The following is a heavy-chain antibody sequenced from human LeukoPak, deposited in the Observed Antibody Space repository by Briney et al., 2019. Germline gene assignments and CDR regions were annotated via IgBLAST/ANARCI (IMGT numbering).Heavy chain of an antibody. CDR1: GFTFGDYA. J-gene: IGHJ4*02. Sequence: GGSLRLSCTASGFTFGDYAMSWFRQAPGKGLEWVGFIRSKAYGGTTEYAASVKGRFTISRDDSKSIAYLQMNSLKTEDTAVYYCTRDRGWRQAYSDYWGQGTLVTVSS. D-gene: IGHD5-24*01. CDR2: IRSKAYGGTT. CDR3: TRDRGWRQAYSDY. V-gene: IGHV3-49*03.